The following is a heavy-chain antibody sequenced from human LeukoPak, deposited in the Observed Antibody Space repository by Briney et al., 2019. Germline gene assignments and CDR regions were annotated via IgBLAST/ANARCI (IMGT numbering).Heavy chain of an antibody. D-gene: IGHD1-1*01. CDR2: ISGSGGST. CDR1: GFTFSSYA. V-gene: IGHV3-23*01. Sequence: GGSLRLSCAASGFTFSSYAMSWVRQAPGKGLEWVSAISGSGGSTYYADSVKGRFTISRDNSKNTLYLQMNSLRAEDTAVYYCARAGYGFYYYYMDVWGKGTTVTVSS. J-gene: IGHJ6*03. CDR3: ARAGYGFYYYYMDV.